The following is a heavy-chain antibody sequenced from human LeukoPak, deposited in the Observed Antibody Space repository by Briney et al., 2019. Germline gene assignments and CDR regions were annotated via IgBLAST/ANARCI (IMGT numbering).Heavy chain of an antibody. Sequence: ASVKVSCKASGYTFTGYYIHWVRQAPGQGLEWMGWINPNNGGTNYAQKFQGRVTMTRDTSISTAYMELSRLRSDDTAVYYCARGGTYDFWSGYYRLPYYYYGMDVWGQGTTVTVSS. CDR2: INPNNGGT. CDR1: GYTFTGYY. CDR3: ARGGTYDFWSGYYRLPYYYYGMDV. J-gene: IGHJ6*02. D-gene: IGHD3-3*01. V-gene: IGHV1-2*02.